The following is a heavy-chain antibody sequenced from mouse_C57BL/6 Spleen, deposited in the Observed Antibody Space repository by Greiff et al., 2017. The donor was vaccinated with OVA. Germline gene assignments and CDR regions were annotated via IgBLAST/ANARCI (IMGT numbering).Heavy chain of an antibody. J-gene: IGHJ1*03. V-gene: IGHV1-55*01. Sequence: QVQLQQPGAELVKPGASVKMSCKASGYTFTSYWITWVKQRPGQGLEWIGDIYPGSGSTNYNEKFKSKATLTVATSSSTAYMQLSSLTSEDSAVYYCANSYDSDWYFDVWGTGTTVTVSS. D-gene: IGHD2-12*01. CDR3: ANSYDSDWYFDV. CDR2: IYPGSGST. CDR1: GYTFTSYW.